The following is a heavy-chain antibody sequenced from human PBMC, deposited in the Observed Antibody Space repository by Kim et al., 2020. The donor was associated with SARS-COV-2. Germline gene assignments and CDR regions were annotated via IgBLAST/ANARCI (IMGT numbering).Heavy chain of an antibody. CDR3: ARGGYYGSGSYRYYYYYGMDV. J-gene: IGHJ6*02. CDR2: IIPIFGTA. CDR1: GGTFSSYA. D-gene: IGHD3-10*01. Sequence: SVKVSCKASGGTFSSYAISWVRQAPGQGLEWMGGIIPIFGTANYAQKFQGRVTITADESTSTAYMELSSLRSEDTAVYYCARGGYYGSGSYRYYYYYGMDVWGQGTTVTVSS. V-gene: IGHV1-69*13.